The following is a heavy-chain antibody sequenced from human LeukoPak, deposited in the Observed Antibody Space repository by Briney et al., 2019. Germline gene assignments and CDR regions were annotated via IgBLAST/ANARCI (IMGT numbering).Heavy chain of an antibody. CDR3: AKEGSAAGTYDDAFDI. CDR1: GFTFSSYW. V-gene: IGHV3-23*01. D-gene: IGHD6-13*01. CDR2: ISGSGGST. Sequence: GGSLRLSCAASGFTFSSYWMSWVRQAPGEGLEWVSAISGSGGSTYYADSVKGRFTISRDNSKNTLYLQMNSLRAEDTAVYYCAKEGSAAGTYDDAFDIWGQGTMVTVSS. J-gene: IGHJ3*02.